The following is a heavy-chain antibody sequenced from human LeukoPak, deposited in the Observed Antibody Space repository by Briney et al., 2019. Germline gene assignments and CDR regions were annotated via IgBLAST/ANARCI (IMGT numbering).Heavy chain of an antibody. Sequence: ESGPTLVKPTQTLTLTCTFSGFSLSTTGVGVGWIRQPPGKALEWLALLYWDDDKRYSPSLKSRLTITKDTSKNQVVLTMTNMDPVDTATYYCAHGPMPYCSGGSCYSDYFDYWGQGTLVTVSS. V-gene: IGHV2-5*02. CDR2: LYWDDDK. CDR1: GFSLSTTGVG. J-gene: IGHJ4*02. D-gene: IGHD2-15*01. CDR3: AHGPMPYCSGGSCYSDYFDY.